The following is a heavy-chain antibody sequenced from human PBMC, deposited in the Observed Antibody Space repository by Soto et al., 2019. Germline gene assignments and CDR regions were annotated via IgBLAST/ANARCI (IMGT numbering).Heavy chain of an antibody. CDR2: IYYSGST. V-gene: IGHV4-31*03. CDR1: GGSISSGNYY. J-gene: IGHJ4*02. CDR3: ARDGGDCGGECKYFDY. Sequence: PSETLSLTCTVSGGSISSGNYYWSWIRQHPGKGLEWIGYIYYSGSTYYNPSLKSRVTISIDASKNQFSLKLSSVTAADTAVYYCARDGGDCGGECKYFDYWDQGTLVTVSS. D-gene: IGHD2-21*01.